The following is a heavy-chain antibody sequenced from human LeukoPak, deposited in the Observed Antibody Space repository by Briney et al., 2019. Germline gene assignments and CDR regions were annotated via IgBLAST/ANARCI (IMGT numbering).Heavy chain of an antibody. V-gene: IGHV4-39*07. CDR2: IYDSGST. CDR1: GGSIRSSYYY. Sequence: SETLSLTCTVSGGSIRSSYYYWGWIRQPPGKGLEWIGSIYDSGSTYYNPSLKSRVTISVDTSKNQFSLKLSSVTAADTAVYYCARDEGAAGISPWGQGTLVTVSS. J-gene: IGHJ5*02. CDR3: ARDEGAAGISP. D-gene: IGHD6-13*01.